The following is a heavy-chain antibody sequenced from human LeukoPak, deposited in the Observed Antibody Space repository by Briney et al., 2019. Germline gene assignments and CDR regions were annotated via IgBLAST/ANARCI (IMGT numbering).Heavy chain of an antibody. CDR3: ASTYSSSWNSYGMDV. V-gene: IGHV4-4*07. Sequence: ETLSLTCTVSDDSISSYYWSWIRQPAGKGLEWIGRIYTSGSTNYNPSLKSRVTMSVDTSKNQFSLKLSSVTAADTAVYYCASTYSSSWNSYGMDVWGQGTTVTVSS. D-gene: IGHD6-13*01. CDR2: IYTSGST. J-gene: IGHJ6*02. CDR1: DDSISSYY.